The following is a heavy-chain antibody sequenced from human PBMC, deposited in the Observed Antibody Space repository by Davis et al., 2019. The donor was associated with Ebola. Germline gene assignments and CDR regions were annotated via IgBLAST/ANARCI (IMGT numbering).Heavy chain of an antibody. J-gene: IGHJ4*02. Sequence: PGGSLRLSCAASGFSFNTYSMNWVRQAPGKGLEWVSVIYSGGSTYYADSVKGRFTISRDNSKNTLYLQMNSLRAEDTAVYYCARVGGDFDYWGQGTLVTVSS. CDR2: IYSGGST. CDR3: ARVGGDFDY. CDR1: GFSFNTYS. V-gene: IGHV3-53*01. D-gene: IGHD3-16*01.